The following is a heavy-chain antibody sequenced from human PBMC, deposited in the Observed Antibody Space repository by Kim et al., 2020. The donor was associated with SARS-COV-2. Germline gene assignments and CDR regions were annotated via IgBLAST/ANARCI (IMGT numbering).Heavy chain of an antibody. CDR1: GFTFTKVW. D-gene: IGHD2-21*01. V-gene: IGHV3-15*01. J-gene: IGHJ4*02. CDR3: TTDYERIGGLCDGETCYPASL. Sequence: GGSLRLSCAASGFTFTKVWLSWVRQAPGKGLEWVGRIRSKADGGTADYAAPVKGRFTISRDDSKNTLYLQMNGLRAEDTAFYHCTTDYERIGGLCDGETCYPASLGGQGTLVTVSS. CDR2: IRSKADGGTA.